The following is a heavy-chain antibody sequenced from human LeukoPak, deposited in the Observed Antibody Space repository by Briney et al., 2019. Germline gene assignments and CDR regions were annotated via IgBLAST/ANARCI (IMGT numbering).Heavy chain of an antibody. D-gene: IGHD6-19*01. CDR1: GFTFIDYD. CDR2: IGIRGDT. Sequence: GGSLRLSCAASGFTFIDYDMHWVRPVIGKGLEWVSAIGIRGDTHYSGSVKGRFTISRENAESSLYLQMNSLRAEDTAVYYCARGGIQVSGIDEFDYWGQGTLVTVSS. V-gene: IGHV3-13*01. J-gene: IGHJ4*02. CDR3: ARGGIQVSGIDEFDY.